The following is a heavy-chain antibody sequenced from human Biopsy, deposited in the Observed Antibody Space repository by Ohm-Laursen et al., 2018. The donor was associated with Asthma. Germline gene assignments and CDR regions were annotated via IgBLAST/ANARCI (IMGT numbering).Heavy chain of an antibody. CDR1: GYIFTSYW. CDR3: ARLAYGSGSFFDF. J-gene: IGHJ4*02. Sequence: GASVKVSCKASGYIFTSYWIGWVRQMPGKGLEWMGIIFPGDSDTIYSPSFQGQVTISADKSISTAYLQWSSLKASDTAIYYCARLAYGSGSFFDFWGQGTLVTVAS. CDR2: IFPGDSDT. D-gene: IGHD3-10*01. V-gene: IGHV5-51*01.